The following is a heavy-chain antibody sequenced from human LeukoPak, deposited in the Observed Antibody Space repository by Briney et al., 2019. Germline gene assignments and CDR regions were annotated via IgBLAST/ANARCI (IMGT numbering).Heavy chain of an antibody. D-gene: IGHD5-24*01. Sequence: KTGGSLRLSCAASGFTFSDYYMTWIRQAPGKGLEWVSYISSSGSTIKYADSVKGRFTISRDNAKNSLYLQMNSLRAEDTAVYYCARDEDGYKGVGYYYYVDVWGKGTTVTVSS. CDR1: GFTFSDYY. CDR3: ARDEDGYKGVGYYYYVDV. V-gene: IGHV3-11*01. J-gene: IGHJ6*03. CDR2: ISSSGSTI.